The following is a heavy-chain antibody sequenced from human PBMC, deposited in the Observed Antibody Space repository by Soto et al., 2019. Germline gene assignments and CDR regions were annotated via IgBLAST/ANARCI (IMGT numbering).Heavy chain of an antibody. CDR3: AGEGGGFYYYYYMDV. V-gene: IGHV3-23*01. J-gene: IGHJ6*03. CDR2: ISGSGGST. Sequence: EVQLLESGGGLVQPGGSLRLSCAASGFTFTSYAMSWVHQAPGKGLEWVSAISGSGGSTYYADSVKGRFTISRDNSKHTLDLKMNGQRAEDTAVYFFAGEGGGFYYYYYMDVWGKGTTVTVSS. CDR1: GFTFTSYA. D-gene: IGHD3-16*01.